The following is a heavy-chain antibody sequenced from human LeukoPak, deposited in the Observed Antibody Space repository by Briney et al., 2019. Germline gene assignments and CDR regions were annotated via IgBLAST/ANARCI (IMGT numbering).Heavy chain of an antibody. J-gene: IGHJ4*02. CDR1: GGSFSGYY. Sequence: PSETLSLTCAVSGGSFSGYYWNWIRQSPGKGLEWVANIREDGTEKNYVDSVKGRFTISRDNAKNSLFLQMSNLRDDDTAIYYCARHVGISFWGQGTLVTVSS. CDR2: IREDGTEK. CDR3: ARHVGISF. D-gene: IGHD7-27*01. V-gene: IGHV3-7*01.